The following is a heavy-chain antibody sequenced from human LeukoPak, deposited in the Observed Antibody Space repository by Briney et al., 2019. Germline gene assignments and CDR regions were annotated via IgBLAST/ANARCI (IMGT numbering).Heavy chain of an antibody. CDR1: GFTFSSYE. CDR2: ISSSGSTI. CDR3: ARQNDYGDYLDY. Sequence: GGSLRLSCAASGFTFSSYEMNWVRQAPGKGLEWVSYISSSGSTIYYADSVKGRFTISRDKAKNSLYLQMNSLTAEDTAVYYCARQNDYGDYLDYWGQGTLGTVSS. V-gene: IGHV3-48*03. D-gene: IGHD4-17*01. J-gene: IGHJ4*02.